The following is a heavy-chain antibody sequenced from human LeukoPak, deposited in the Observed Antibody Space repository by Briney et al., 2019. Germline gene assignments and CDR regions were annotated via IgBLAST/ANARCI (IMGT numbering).Heavy chain of an antibody. V-gene: IGHV4-39*07. D-gene: IGHD3-10*01. J-gene: IGHJ6*03. CDR2: INHSGST. CDR3: ARRVGRYFGERAYYYNYMDV. CDR1: GGSISSSSYY. Sequence: SETLSLTCTVSGGSISSSSYYWSWIRQPPGKGLEWIGEINHSGSTKYNPSLKSRVSISVDTSKNQFSLKLSSVTAADTAVYYCARRVGRYFGERAYYYNYMDVWGKGTTVTISS.